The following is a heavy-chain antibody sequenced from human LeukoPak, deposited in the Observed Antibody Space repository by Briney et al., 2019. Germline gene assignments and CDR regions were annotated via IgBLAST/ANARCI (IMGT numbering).Heavy chain of an antibody. D-gene: IGHD4-17*01. CDR3: ARRPYAGAFDI. Sequence: GGSLRLSCAASGFTFSSYAMSWVRQAPGKGLEWVSAISGSGSSTYYADSVKGRFIISRDNSKNTLYLQMSSLRVEDTAIYYCARRPYAGAFDIWGQGTMVTVSS. CDR2: ISGSGSST. V-gene: IGHV3-23*01. CDR1: GFTFSSYA. J-gene: IGHJ3*02.